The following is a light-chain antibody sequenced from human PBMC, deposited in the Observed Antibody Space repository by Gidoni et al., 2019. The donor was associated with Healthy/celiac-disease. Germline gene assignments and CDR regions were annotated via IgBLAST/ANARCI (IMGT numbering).Light chain of an antibody. CDR1: QSVSSN. J-gene: IGKJ4*01. Sequence: EIVMTQSPATLSVSPGERATLSCRASQSVSSNLAWYPQKPGQAPRLLIAGASTRATGIPARFSGSGSGTEFTLTISSLQSEDFAVYYCQQYNNWPPLTFGGGTKVEIK. V-gene: IGKV3-15*01. CDR3: QQYNNWPPLT. CDR2: GAS.